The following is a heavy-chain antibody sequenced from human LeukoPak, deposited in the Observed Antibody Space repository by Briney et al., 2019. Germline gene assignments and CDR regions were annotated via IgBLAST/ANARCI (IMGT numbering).Heavy chain of an antibody. CDR2: IYYSGST. Sequence: PSETLSLTCTVSGVSISSSSYYWGWIRQPPGKGLEWIGSIYYSGSTYYNPSLKSRVTISVDTSKNQFSLKLSSVTAADTAVYYCARRIAARRYYYYYGMDVWGQGTTVTVSS. J-gene: IGHJ6*02. CDR3: ARRIAARRYYYYYGMDV. D-gene: IGHD6-6*01. V-gene: IGHV4-39*01. CDR1: GVSISSSSYY.